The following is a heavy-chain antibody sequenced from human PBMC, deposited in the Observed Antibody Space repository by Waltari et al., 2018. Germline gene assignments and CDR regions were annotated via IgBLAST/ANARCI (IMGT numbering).Heavy chain of an antibody. CDR2: ISYSGST. Sequence: QLQLQESGPGLVKPSETLSLTCTVSGGSISSESYYWGWIRQPPGKGLAWIGIISYSGSTYYNPSLKSRVTISVDTSKNHFSLKLSSVTAADTAVYYCARLSYHIVTGYGWFDPWGLGTLVTVSS. J-gene: IGHJ5*02. D-gene: IGHD3-9*01. V-gene: IGHV4-39*01. CDR3: ARLSYHIVTGYGWFDP. CDR1: GGSISSESYY.